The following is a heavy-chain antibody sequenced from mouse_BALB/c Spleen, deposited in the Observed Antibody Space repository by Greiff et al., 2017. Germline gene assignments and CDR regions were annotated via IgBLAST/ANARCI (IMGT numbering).Heavy chain of an antibody. J-gene: IGHJ2*01. CDR3: ARGPYYYGSSYDYFDY. Sequence: EVMLVESGGGLVKPGGSLKLSCAASGFTFSSYAMSWVRQTPEKRLEWVASISSGGSTYYPDSVKGRFTISRDNARNILYLQMSSLRSEDTAMYYCARGPYYYGSSYDYFDYWGQGTTLTVSS. CDR1: GFTFSSYA. CDR2: ISSGGST. D-gene: IGHD1-1*01. V-gene: IGHV5-6-5*01.